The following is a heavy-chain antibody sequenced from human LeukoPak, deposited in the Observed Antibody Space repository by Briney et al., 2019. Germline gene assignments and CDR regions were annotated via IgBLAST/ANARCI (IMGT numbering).Heavy chain of an antibody. CDR1: GGSISSYY. Sequence: SETLSLTCTVSGGSISSYYRSWIRQPPGKGLEWIGYIYYSGSTNYNPSLKSRVTISVDTSKNQFSLKLSSVTAADTAVYYCARTVVPAAMPRTNWFDPWGQGTLVTVSS. D-gene: IGHD2-2*01. J-gene: IGHJ5*02. CDR2: IYYSGST. V-gene: IGHV4-59*01. CDR3: ARTVVPAAMPRTNWFDP.